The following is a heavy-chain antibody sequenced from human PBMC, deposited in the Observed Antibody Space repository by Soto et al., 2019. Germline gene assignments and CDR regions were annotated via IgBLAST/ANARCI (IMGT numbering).Heavy chain of an antibody. CDR1: GDSISPYY. J-gene: IGHJ6*02. CDR2: VYTSGST. D-gene: IGHD2-2*01. Sequence: VQLQESGPGLVKPSETLSLTCTVSGDSISPYYWSWIRHPGGKGLEWIGRVYTSGSTIYNPSLESRVAMSVDTSNNQFSLKLTSVTAADTAVYYCARSYRQCSTTSCYYHPMDVWGQGTTVTVSS. V-gene: IGHV4-4*07. CDR3: ARSYRQCSTTSCYYHPMDV.